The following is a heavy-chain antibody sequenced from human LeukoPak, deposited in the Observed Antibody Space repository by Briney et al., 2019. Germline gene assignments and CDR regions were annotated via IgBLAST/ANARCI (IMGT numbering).Heavy chain of an antibody. CDR2: ISGSGGST. D-gene: IGHD3-3*01. V-gene: IGHV3-23*01. J-gene: IGHJ4*02. Sequence: GGSLRLSCAGSGFTFDDHAMSWVRQAPGKGLEWVSSISGSGGSTYYADYVKGRSTISRDNSKNVVYFEMHSLRGEDTAVYFCARGGQNFDFWRFDYWGQGTLVVVSS. CDR1: GFTFDDHA. CDR3: ARGGQNFDFWRFDY.